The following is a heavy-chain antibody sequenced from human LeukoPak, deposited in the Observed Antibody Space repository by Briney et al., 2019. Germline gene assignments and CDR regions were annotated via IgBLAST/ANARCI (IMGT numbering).Heavy chain of an antibody. Sequence: SETLSLTCAVYGGSFSGYYWSWIRQPPGKGLEWIGEINHSGSTNYNPSLKSRVTISVDTSKNQFSLKLSSVTAADTAVYYCARGPLGRTVTTPGYFDYWGQGTLVTVSS. J-gene: IGHJ4*02. CDR2: INHSGST. V-gene: IGHV4-34*01. CDR3: ARGPLGRTVTTPGYFDY. CDR1: GGSFSGYY. D-gene: IGHD4-17*01.